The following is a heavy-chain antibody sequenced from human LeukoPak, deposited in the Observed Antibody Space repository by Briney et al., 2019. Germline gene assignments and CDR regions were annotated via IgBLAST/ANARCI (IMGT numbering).Heavy chain of an antibody. CDR2: ITASGTAM. Sequence: GGSLRLSCVVFGSGFPFSKAWMSWVRQAPGKGLEWVSHITASGTAMFYADSVKGRFTISRDNAKNSLYLQMNSLRDEDTAVYYCASSGSYRFDYWGQGTLVTVSS. J-gene: IGHJ4*02. CDR1: GFPFSKAW. V-gene: IGHV3-48*02. D-gene: IGHD1-26*01. CDR3: ASSGSYRFDY.